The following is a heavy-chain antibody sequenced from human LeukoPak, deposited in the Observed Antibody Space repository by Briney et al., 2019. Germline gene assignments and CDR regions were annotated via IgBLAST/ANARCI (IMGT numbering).Heavy chain of an antibody. CDR1: GFTFSSYV. CDR3: AKSNRYTNAFDI. V-gene: IGHV3-30*18. Sequence: GGSLRLSCAASGFTFSSYVMHWVRQAPGKGLEWVAVMSDDGSNKYYVDSVKGRFTISRDNSKDMLYLQMNSLRADDTAVYHCAKSNRYTNAFDIWGQGTMVTVSS. J-gene: IGHJ3*02. CDR2: MSDDGSNK. D-gene: IGHD3-16*02.